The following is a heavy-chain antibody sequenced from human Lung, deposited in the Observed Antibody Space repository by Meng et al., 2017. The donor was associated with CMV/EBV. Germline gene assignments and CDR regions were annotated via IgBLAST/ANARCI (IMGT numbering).Heavy chain of an antibody. CDR3: ARGGGGSDGDCYFFDY. CDR2: ISYDGINK. D-gene: IGHD2-21*01. CDR1: KFTFSTYD. Sequence: SCAASKFTFSTYDMHWVRQAPGKGLEWVAIISYDGINKYNADSVKGRFTISRDNSKNTLYLQMNSLRAEDTDVYYCARGGGGSDGDCYFFDYWGQGXLVTVSS. V-gene: IGHV3-30-3*01. J-gene: IGHJ4*02.